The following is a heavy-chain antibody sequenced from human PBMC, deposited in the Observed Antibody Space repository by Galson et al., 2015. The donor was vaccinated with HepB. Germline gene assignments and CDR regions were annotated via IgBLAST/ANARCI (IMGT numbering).Heavy chain of an antibody. Sequence: SLRLSCAASGFTFSSYGMHWVRQAPGKGLEWVAVISYDGSNKYYADSVKGRFTISRDNSKNTLYLQMNSLRAEDTAVYYCAKDRYSSGWYAAFDIWGQGTMVTVSS. D-gene: IGHD6-19*01. J-gene: IGHJ3*02. CDR2: ISYDGSNK. V-gene: IGHV3-30*18. CDR3: AKDRYSSGWYAAFDI. CDR1: GFTFSSYG.